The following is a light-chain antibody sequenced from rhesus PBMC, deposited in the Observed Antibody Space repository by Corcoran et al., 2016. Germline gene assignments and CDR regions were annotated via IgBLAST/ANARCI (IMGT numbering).Light chain of an antibody. V-gene: IGKV1S9*01. Sequence: DIQMTQSPSSLSASVGDRVTITCQASQSLSNYLNWYQQKPGKIPKLLIYRASSLQSGIPSRFSGSGSGTAFTLPLSSLQPEDFATYYCQQGYSYPSSFGPGTKVEIK. CDR2: RAS. CDR3: QQGYSYPSS. CDR1: QSLSNY. J-gene: IGKJ2*01.